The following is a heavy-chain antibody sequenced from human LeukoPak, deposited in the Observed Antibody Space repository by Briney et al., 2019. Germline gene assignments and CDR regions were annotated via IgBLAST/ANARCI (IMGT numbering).Heavy chain of an antibody. CDR1: GGSISSYY. V-gene: IGHV4-59*01. CDR2: IYYSGST. Sequence: SETLSLTCTVSGGSISSYYWSWIRQPPGKGLEWIGYIYYSGSTNYNPSLKSRVTISVDTSKNQFSLRLSSVTAADTAVYYCARVAGKIAARPYYYYYMDVWGKGTTVTVSS. J-gene: IGHJ6*03. D-gene: IGHD6-6*01. CDR3: ARVAGKIAARPYYYYYMDV.